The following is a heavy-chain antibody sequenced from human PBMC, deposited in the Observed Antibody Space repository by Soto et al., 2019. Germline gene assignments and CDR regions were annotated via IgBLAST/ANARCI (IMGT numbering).Heavy chain of an antibody. V-gene: IGHV4-4*07. CDR3: VRDGSKTLRDWFDP. J-gene: IGHJ5*02. CDR1: GGSISKFY. CDR2: VYATGTT. D-gene: IGHD4-17*01. Sequence: LSLTCSVSGGSISKFYWSWIRKTAGKGLEWMGRVYATGTTDYNPSLRSRVAMSVDISKKTFSLRLASVTAADTGVYYCVRDGSKTLRDWFDPWGQGKLVTVSS.